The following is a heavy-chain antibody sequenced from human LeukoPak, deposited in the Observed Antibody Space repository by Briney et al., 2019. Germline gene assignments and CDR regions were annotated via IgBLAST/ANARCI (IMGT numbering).Heavy chain of an antibody. CDR3: ARGLRSSHPSYYSDY. Sequence: SETLSLTCAVYGGSFSGYYWSWIRQPPGKGLEWIGEINHSGSTNYNPSLKSRVTISVDTSKNQFSLKLSSVTAADTAVYYCARGLRSSHPSYYSDYWGQGTLVTVSS. CDR1: GGSFSGYY. J-gene: IGHJ4*02. V-gene: IGHV4-34*01. CDR2: INHSGST. D-gene: IGHD6-13*01.